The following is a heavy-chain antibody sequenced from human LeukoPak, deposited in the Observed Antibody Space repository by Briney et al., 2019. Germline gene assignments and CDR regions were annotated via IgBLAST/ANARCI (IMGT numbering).Heavy chain of an antibody. CDR1: GFAFGRYA. CDR2: IFGGGGSA. D-gene: IGHD2-15*01. J-gene: IGHJ4*02. Sequence: GGSLRLFCTASGFAFGRYAMYRVRPAPGQGLEWVSGIFGGGGSAHYADSVKGRFTISRDNSKNTVYLEMNSLGVEDTAVYYCAKTTVGYSSGRFPGWPADYWGQGTLVTVSS. CDR3: AKTTVGYSSGRFPGWPADY. V-gene: IGHV3-23*01.